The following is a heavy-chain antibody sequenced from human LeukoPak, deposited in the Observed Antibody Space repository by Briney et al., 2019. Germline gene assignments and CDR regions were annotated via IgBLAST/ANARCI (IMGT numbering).Heavy chain of an antibody. D-gene: IGHD3-3*01. CDR1: GGSISNYY. V-gene: IGHV4-59*01. J-gene: IGHJ4*02. CDR2: IYYSGST. CDR3: ARGRAPGDYDFWSGYYYSYFDY. Sequence: SETLSLTCTASGGSISNYYWSWIRQPPGKGLEWIGYIYYSGSTNYNPSLKSRVTISVDTSKNQFSLKLSSVTAADTAVYYCARGRAPGDYDFWSGYYYSYFDYWGQGTLVTVSS.